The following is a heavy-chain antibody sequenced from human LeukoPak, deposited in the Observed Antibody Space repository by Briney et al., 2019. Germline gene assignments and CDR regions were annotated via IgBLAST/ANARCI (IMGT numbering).Heavy chain of an antibody. Sequence: ASVKVSCKASGYTFTSYAMHWVRQAPGQRLEWMGWINPSSGGTNFAQKFQGRVTMTRDTSIRTTYMELSRLRSDDTAVYYCARRSYNHPHYDNWGQGTLVTVSS. V-gene: IGHV1-2*02. D-gene: IGHD1-1*01. CDR3: ARRSYNHPHYDN. CDR2: INPSSGGT. J-gene: IGHJ4*02. CDR1: GYTFTSYA.